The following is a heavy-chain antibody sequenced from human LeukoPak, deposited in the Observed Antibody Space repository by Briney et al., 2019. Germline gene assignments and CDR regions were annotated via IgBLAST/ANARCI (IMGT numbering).Heavy chain of an antibody. D-gene: IGHD5-12*01. V-gene: IGHV4-39*07. CDR3: ARQSGYHLGLPDY. J-gene: IGHJ4*02. Sequence: SETLSLTCTVSAGSISSSSYYWGWMRQPPGKGLEWIGSIYYSGSAYYKPSLKSRVTISLDTSKNQFSLKLSSMTAADTAVYYCARQSGYHLGLPDYWGQGTLVTVSS. CDR1: AGSISSSSYY. CDR2: IYYSGSA.